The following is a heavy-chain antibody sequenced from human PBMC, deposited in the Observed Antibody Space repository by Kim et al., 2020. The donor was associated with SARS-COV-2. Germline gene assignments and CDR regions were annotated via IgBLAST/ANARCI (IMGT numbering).Heavy chain of an antibody. V-gene: IGHV5-51*01. CDR1: GYSFTSYW. Sequence: GESLKISCKGSGYSFTSYWIGWVRQMPGKGLEWIGIIYPGDSDTRYSPSFQGQVTIPTDKSINTAYLQWSSLKASDTAMYYCARRDVVNWFDPWGQGTLVTVSS. J-gene: IGHJ5*02. CDR2: IYPGDSDT. CDR3: ARRDVVNWFDP. D-gene: IGHD2-15*01.